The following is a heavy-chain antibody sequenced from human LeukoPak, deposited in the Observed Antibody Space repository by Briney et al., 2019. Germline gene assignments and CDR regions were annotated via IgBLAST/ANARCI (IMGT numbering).Heavy chain of an antibody. CDR1: GFTFSSYW. Sequence: GGSLRLSCAASGFTFSSYWMAWVRQAPGKGLEWVANIKQDGSEKYYVDSVKGRFTISRDNAKNSLYLQMNSLKTEDTAVYYCTRDPGYSSGWYPFDYWGQGTLVTVSS. CDR3: TRDPGYSSGWYPFDY. D-gene: IGHD6-19*01. J-gene: IGHJ4*02. CDR2: IKQDGSEK. V-gene: IGHV3-7*03.